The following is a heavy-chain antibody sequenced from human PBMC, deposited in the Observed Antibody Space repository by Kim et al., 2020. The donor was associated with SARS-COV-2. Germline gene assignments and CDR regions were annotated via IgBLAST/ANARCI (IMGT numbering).Heavy chain of an antibody. CDR3: GRGGHDDAFDI. CDR1: GGSFSSYY. J-gene: IGHJ3*02. CDR2: IYYSGST. Sequence: SETLSLTCTVSGGSFSSYYLSWIRQPPGKGLEWIGYIYYSGSTNYNPSLKSRVTISLDTSKNQFSLKLSSVTAADTAVYYCGRGGHDDAFDIWGQGTMVTVSS. V-gene: IGHV4-59*01.